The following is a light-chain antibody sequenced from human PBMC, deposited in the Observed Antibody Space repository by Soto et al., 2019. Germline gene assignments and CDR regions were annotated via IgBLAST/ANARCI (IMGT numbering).Light chain of an antibody. Sequence: NFMLTQPHSVSESPGKTVTISCTGSSGRIATNYVQWYQQRPGSAPTTVIYEDNQRPSGVPDRFSGSIDSSSNSASLTISGLKAEDEADYYCQSYDSSTVVFGGGTKLTV. CDR2: EDN. J-gene: IGLJ2*01. CDR3: QSYDSSTVV. V-gene: IGLV6-57*02. CDR1: SGRIATNY.